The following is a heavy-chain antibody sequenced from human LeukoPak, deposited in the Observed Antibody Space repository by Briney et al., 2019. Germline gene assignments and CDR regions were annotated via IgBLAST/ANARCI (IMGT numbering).Heavy chain of an antibody. D-gene: IGHD2-15*01. CDR1: GYTFTSYG. Sequence: GASVEVSCKASGYTFTSYGISWVRQAPGQGLEWMGWISAYNGNTNYAQKLQGRVTMTTDTSTSTAYMELRSLRSDDTAVYYCARGVGYCSGGSCYSGYYFDYWGQGTLVTVSS. CDR3: ARGVGYCSGGSCYSGYYFDY. J-gene: IGHJ4*02. CDR2: ISAYNGNT. V-gene: IGHV1-18*01.